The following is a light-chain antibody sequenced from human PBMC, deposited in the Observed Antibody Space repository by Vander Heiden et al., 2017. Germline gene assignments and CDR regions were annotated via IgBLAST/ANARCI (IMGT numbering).Light chain of an antibody. J-gene: IGKJ3*01. CDR1: QTVSDNS. CDR3: QQYATSPFT. CDR2: GAS. V-gene: IGKV3-20*01. Sequence: MVLPQSPGALALSRGATATPSCRAGQTVSDNSLAWYQQKPGQAPRLLIFGASSRPTGLPDRFRGSGSGTDFTLTISRLEPEDFAVYYCQQYATSPFTFGPGTKVDI.